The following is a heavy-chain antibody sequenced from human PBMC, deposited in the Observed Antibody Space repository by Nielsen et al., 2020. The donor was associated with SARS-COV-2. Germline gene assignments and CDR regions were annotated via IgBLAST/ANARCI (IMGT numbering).Heavy chain of an antibody. J-gene: IGHJ4*02. Sequence: GGSLRLSCAASGFTFSSYSMNWVRQAPGKGLEWVSSISSSSSYIYYADSVEGRFTISRDNAKNSLYLQMNSLRAEDTAVYYCASVAYDILTGYYLYWGQGTLVTVSS. V-gene: IGHV3-21*01. D-gene: IGHD3-9*01. CDR2: ISSSSSYI. CDR3: ASVAYDILTGYYLY. CDR1: GFTFSSYS.